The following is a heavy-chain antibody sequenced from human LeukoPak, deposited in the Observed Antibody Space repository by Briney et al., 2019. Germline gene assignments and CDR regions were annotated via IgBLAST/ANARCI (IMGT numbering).Heavy chain of an antibody. CDR3: ARATYCGGDCFYFHYYYGMDA. CDR1: GFTFSDYA. CDR2: IRSSSIYT. Sequence: GGSLRLSCAVSGFTFSDYAMNWVRQAPGKGLEWVSSIRSSSIYTYYADSVKGRFTISRDNAKNSLYLEMNSLRAEDSAVYYCARATYCGGDCFYFHYYYGMDAWGQGTTVTVSS. V-gene: IGHV3-21*01. D-gene: IGHD2-21*02. J-gene: IGHJ6*02.